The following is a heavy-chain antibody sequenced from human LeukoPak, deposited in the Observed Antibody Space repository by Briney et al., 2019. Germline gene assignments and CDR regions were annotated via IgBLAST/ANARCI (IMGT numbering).Heavy chain of an antibody. CDR1: GYTFTSYG. Sequence: ASVKVSCKASGYTFTSYGISWVRQAPGQGLEWMGWISAYNGNTNYAQKFQGRVTMTRDTSISTAYMELSSLRSEDTAVYYCARGRRSSGYRRTNWFDPWGQGTLVTVSS. J-gene: IGHJ5*02. V-gene: IGHV1-18*01. D-gene: IGHD6-19*01. CDR2: ISAYNGNT. CDR3: ARGRRSSGYRRTNWFDP.